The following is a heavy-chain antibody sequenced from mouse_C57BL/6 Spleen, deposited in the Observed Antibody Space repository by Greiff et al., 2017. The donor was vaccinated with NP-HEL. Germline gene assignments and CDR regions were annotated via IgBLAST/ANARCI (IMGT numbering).Heavy chain of an antibody. CDR2: IYPGDGDT. CDR1: GYAFSSYW. CDR3: AREGDYYGSKNFDY. J-gene: IGHJ2*01. D-gene: IGHD1-1*01. V-gene: IGHV1-80*01. Sequence: VQLQQSGAELVKPGASVKISCKASGYAFSSYWMNWVKQRPGKGLEWIGQIYPGDGDTNYNGKFKGKATLTADKSSSTAYMQLSSLTSEDSAVYFCAREGDYYGSKNFDYWGQGTTLTVSS.